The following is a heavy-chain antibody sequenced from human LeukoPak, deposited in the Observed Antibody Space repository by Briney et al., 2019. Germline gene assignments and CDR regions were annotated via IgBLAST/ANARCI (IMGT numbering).Heavy chain of an antibody. Sequence: PSETLSLTCNVSGGSISGHYWSWIRRPAGKRMEWIGRIFPGGSTTYNPSLKNRVTMSVDTSKTQFSLKLSSVTAADTAVYYCAREHCTRTTCYLNWLDPWGQGTLVTVSS. CDR2: IFPGGST. J-gene: IGHJ5*02. V-gene: IGHV4-4*07. CDR1: GGSISGHY. D-gene: IGHD2-2*01. CDR3: AREHCTRTTCYLNWLDP.